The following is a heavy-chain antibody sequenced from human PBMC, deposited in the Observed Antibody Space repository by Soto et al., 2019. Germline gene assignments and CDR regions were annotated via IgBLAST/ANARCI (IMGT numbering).Heavy chain of an antibody. J-gene: IGHJ4*02. CDR3: AKGPMIVVIPPDY. Sequence: EVQLVESGGGLVQPGGSLRLSCAASGFSFNIYAMSWVRQAPGKGLEWVSSISANGDSTYYAESVKGRFTISRNSSVDTLYLHMNSLRAEDTAVYFCAKGPMIVVIPPDYWGQGTLVTVSS. CDR1: GFSFNIYA. CDR2: ISANGDST. V-gene: IGHV3-23*04. D-gene: IGHD3-22*01.